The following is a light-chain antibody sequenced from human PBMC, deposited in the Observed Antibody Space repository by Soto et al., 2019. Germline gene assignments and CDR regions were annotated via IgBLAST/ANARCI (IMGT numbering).Light chain of an antibody. CDR3: QPYNNWHS. V-gene: IGKV3-15*01. CDR2: DIS. Sequence: EVVMTQSPATLSVSPGERANRSCRASQTVSRNLAWYQQRPDQAPRLLIYDISNSATGVPARFSGSGSETEFTLHIRSLQSEDFAVYFCQPYNNWHSFGQGTRLEIK. J-gene: IGKJ5*01. CDR1: QTVSRN.